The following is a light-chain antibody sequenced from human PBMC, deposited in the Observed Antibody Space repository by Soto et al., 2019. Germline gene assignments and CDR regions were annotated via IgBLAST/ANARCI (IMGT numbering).Light chain of an antibody. J-gene: IGKJ4*01. CDR3: HTLPPLT. CDR2: DAS. CDR1: QTISSW. Sequence: DIQMTQSPSTLSGSVGDRVTITCRASQTISSWLAWYQQKPGKAPNLLIYDASNLTTGVPSRFSGSSSATDFTFTISSLQPEDIATYKYHTLPPLTFGGGTKVDIK. V-gene: IGKV1-33*01.